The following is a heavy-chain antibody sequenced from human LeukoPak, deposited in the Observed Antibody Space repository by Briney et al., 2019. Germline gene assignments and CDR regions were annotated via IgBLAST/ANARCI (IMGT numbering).Heavy chain of an antibody. J-gene: IGHJ2*01. CDR3: ARQWNFDL. CDR2: INPGDSDT. V-gene: IGHV5-51*01. Sequence: GESLKISCKGSGYSFTTYWIAWVRQMPGKGLEWMGIINPGDSDTRYSPSFQGQATISADKSISTAYLQWSSLQASDSAIYYCARQWNFDLWGRGTLVTVSS. CDR1: GYSFTTYW.